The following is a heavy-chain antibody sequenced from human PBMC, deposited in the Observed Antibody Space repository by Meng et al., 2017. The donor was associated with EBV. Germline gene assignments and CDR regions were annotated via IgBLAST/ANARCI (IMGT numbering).Heavy chain of an antibody. CDR1: GYTFTSYD. CDR3: ARGVGTIFGVVIKNWFDP. Sequence: GPRVQSGAGVKKPGASGKVSCKASGYTFTSYDINWVRQATGQGLEWMGWMNPNSGNTGYAQKFQGRVTMTRNTSISTAYMELSSLRSEDTAVYYCARGVGTIFGVVIKNWFDPWGQGTLVTVSS. V-gene: IGHV1-8*01. D-gene: IGHD3-3*01. J-gene: IGHJ5*02. CDR2: MNPNSGNT.